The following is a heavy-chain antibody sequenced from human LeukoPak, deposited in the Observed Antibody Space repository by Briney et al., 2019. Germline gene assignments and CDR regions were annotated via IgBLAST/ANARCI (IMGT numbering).Heavy chain of an antibody. J-gene: IGHJ4*02. CDR2: ISTYNGNT. CDR3: ARVVGTVVTGQIDY. V-gene: IGHV1-18*01. Sequence: ASVKVPCKASGYTFTSYGISWVRQAPGQGLEWMGWISTYNGNTNYAQKLQGRVTVTTDTFTSTAYMELRSLRSDDTAVYYCARVVGTVVTGQIDYWGQGTLVTVSS. CDR1: GYTFTSYG. D-gene: IGHD4-23*01.